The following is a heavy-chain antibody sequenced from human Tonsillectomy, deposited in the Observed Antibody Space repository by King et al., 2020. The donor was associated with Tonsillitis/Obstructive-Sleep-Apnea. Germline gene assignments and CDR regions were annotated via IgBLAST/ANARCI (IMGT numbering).Heavy chain of an antibody. J-gene: IGHJ4*02. V-gene: IGHV4-34*01. D-gene: IGHD3-3*01. CDR3: ARSIGSVYETYYFDY. CDR1: GGSFSGYY. CDR2: INHSGST. Sequence: VQLQQWGAGLLKPSETLSLTCAVYGGSFSGYYWSWIRQPPGKGLEWIGEINHSGSTNYNPSLKSRVTISVDTSKNQFSLKLSSVTAADTAVYYCARSIGSVYETYYFDYWGQGTLVTVSS.